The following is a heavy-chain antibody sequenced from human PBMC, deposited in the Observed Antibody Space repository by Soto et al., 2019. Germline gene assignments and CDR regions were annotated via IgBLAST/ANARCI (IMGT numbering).Heavy chain of an antibody. CDR3: ARSSSVVAATHLYYYYMDV. V-gene: IGHV1-46*03. CDR1: GYTFTSYY. Sequence: QVQLVQSGAEVKKPGASVKVSCKASGYTFTSYYMHWVRQAPGQGLEWMGIINPSGGSTSYAQKFQGRVTMTSDTSTSTVYMELSSLRSEDTAVYYCARSSSVVAATHLYYYYMDVWGKGTTVTVSS. J-gene: IGHJ6*03. D-gene: IGHD2-15*01. CDR2: INPSGGST.